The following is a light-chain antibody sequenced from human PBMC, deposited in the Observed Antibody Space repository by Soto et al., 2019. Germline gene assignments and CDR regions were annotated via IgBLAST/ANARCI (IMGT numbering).Light chain of an antibody. Sequence: DIQMTQSPSSLSASVGDRVTITCRASQSISSYLNWYQQKPGKAPKLLIYAASNLQSGVPSRFRGDGSGTSFTLAISNLQPEDSASYYCQQSYSSPITFGQGTRLEIK. CDR2: AAS. CDR1: QSISSY. CDR3: QQSYSSPIT. V-gene: IGKV1-39*01. J-gene: IGKJ5*01.